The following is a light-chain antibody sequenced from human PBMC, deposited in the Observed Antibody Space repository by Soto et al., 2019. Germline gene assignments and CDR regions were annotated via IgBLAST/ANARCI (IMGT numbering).Light chain of an antibody. V-gene: IGLV2-11*01. CDR2: DVN. J-gene: IGLJ1*01. Sequence: QSALTQPRSVSGSPGQSVTISCTGTSSDVGAYNYVSWYQQYPTKAPKLMIYDVNKRPSGVPDRFPGSKSGNTASLTISGLQADDEADYYCCSYAGSYTWVFGTGNKLTVL. CDR3: CSYAGSYTWV. CDR1: SSDVGAYNY.